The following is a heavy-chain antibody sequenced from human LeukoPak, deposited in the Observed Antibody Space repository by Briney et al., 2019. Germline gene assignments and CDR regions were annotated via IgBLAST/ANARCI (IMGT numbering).Heavy chain of an antibody. Sequence: EASVKVSCKASGYTFTSYDINWVRQAPGQGLEWMGWMNPNSGNTGYAQKFQGRVTMTRNTSISTAHMELSSLRSEDTAVYYCARGEYSSSPGNWFDPWGQGTLVTVSS. J-gene: IGHJ5*02. D-gene: IGHD6-6*01. CDR3: ARGEYSSSPGNWFDP. CDR1: GYTFTSYD. CDR2: MNPNSGNT. V-gene: IGHV1-8*01.